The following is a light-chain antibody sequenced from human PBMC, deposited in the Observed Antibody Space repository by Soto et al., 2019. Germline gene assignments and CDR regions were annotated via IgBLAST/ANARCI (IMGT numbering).Light chain of an antibody. CDR2: LNSDGSH. J-gene: IGLJ3*02. Sequence: QTVVTQSPSASVSLGASVKLTCTLSSGHSNYAIAWHQQQPEKGPRYLMKLNSDGSHSKGDGIPDRFSGSSSGAERYLTISSLQSEDEADYYCQTWGTGIWVFGGGTKLTVL. CDR1: SGHSNYA. CDR3: QTWGTGIWV. V-gene: IGLV4-69*01.